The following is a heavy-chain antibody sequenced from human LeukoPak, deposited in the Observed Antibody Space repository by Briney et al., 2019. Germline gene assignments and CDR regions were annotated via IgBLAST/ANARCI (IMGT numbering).Heavy chain of an antibody. J-gene: IGHJ3*02. CDR2: IDQDGSEK. V-gene: IGHV3-7*01. D-gene: IGHD1-26*01. CDR1: RFTFSSYW. CDR3: ARVEWKWERRNAFDI. Sequence: GGSLRLSCAASRFTFSSYWMSWVRQAPGKGLEWVANIDQDGSEKYYVDSVKGRFTISRDNAKNSLHLQMNSLRAEDTAVYYCARVEWKWERRNAFDIWGQGTMVTVSS.